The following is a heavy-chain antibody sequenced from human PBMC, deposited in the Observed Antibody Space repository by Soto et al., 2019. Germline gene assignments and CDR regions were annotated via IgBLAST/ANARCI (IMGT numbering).Heavy chain of an antibody. CDR1: GGSIISDY. V-gene: IGHV4-59*01. J-gene: IGHJ4*02. D-gene: IGHD6-19*01. CDR3: ARGYNGGWYLNDY. CDR2: ISYSGST. Sequence: PSETLSLTCTVSGGSIISDYWSWIRQPPGKGLEWIGYISYSGSTNYNPSLKSRVAISVDTSKNQFSLNLRSVTAADTAIYYCARGYNGGWYLNDYWGQGTLVTVSS.